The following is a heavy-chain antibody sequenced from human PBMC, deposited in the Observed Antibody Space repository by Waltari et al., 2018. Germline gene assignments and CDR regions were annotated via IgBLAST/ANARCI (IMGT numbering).Heavy chain of an antibody. CDR1: GYHLTELS. Sequence: QVQLVQSGAEVKKPGASVKVSCKVSGYHLTELSMHWVRQAPGKGLEWMGGFDPEDGETIYAQKFQGRVTMTEDTSTDTAYMELSSLRSEDTAVYYCATHVGYYYDSSGYYVLDPWGQGTLVTVSS. J-gene: IGHJ5*02. D-gene: IGHD3-22*01. CDR2: FDPEDGET. CDR3: ATHVGYYYDSSGYYVLDP. V-gene: IGHV1-24*01.